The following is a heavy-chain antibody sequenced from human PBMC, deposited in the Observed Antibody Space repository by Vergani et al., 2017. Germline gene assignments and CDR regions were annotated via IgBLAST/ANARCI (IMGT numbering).Heavy chain of an antibody. J-gene: IGHJ2*01. Sequence: EVQLVESGGGLVKPGGSLRLSCAASGFTFSNAWMSWVRQAPGKGLEWVGRIKSKTDGGTTDYAAPVKGRFTISRDDSKNTLYLQMNSLKTEDTAVYYCTTEISPPVFWSGYYSYWYFDLWGRGTLVTVSS. V-gene: IGHV3-15*01. CDR1: GFTFSNAW. D-gene: IGHD3-3*01. CDR3: TTEISPPVFWSGYYSYWYFDL. CDR2: IKSKTDGGTT.